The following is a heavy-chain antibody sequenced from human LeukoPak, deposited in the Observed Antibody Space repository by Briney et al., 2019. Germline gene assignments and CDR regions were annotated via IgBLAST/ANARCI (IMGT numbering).Heavy chain of an antibody. J-gene: IGHJ6*03. Sequence: SETLSLTCAVYGGSFSGYYWGWIRQPPGKGLEWIGSIFYSGSTYYNPSLKSPVTISVDTSKNQFSLKLSSVTAADTAVYYCASMYYFYYMDVWGKGTTVTVSS. V-gene: IGHV4-34*12. CDR3: ASMYYFYYMDV. CDR2: IFYSGST. CDR1: GGSFSGYY.